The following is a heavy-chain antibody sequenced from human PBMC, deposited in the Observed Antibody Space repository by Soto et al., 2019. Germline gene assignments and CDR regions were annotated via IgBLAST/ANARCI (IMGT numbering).Heavy chain of an antibody. J-gene: IGHJ6*02. CDR3: AREDYGGGYYYYYGMDV. V-gene: IGHV4-59*01. Sequence: PSETLSLTCTVSGGSISSYYWSWIRQPPGKGLEWIGNIYYSGSTDYNPSLKSRVTISVDTSKSQFSLKLSSVTAADTAVYYCAREDYGGGYYYYYGMDVWGQGTTVTVSS. CDR1: GGSISSYY. CDR2: IYYSGST. D-gene: IGHD4-17*01.